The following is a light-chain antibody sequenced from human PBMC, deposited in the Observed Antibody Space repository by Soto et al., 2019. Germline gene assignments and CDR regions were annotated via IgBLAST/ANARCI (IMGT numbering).Light chain of an antibody. CDR1: QTISSN. Sequence: EVVMTQSPATLSVSPGGRATLSCRANQTISSNLAWYQQKPGQAPRLLIYGASTRATGIPARFSGSGSGTEFTLTISSLQSEDFTVYYCQHYNNWVGTFGGGTKVDIK. CDR3: QHYNNWVGT. V-gene: IGKV3-15*01. J-gene: IGKJ4*01. CDR2: GAS.